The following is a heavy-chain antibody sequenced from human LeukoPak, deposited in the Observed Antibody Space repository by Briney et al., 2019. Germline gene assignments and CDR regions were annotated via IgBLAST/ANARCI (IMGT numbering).Heavy chain of an antibody. V-gene: IGHV4-61*01. CDR3: ARSVEGYCRGGSCYSYSYYMDV. J-gene: IGHJ6*03. Sequence: SETLSLTCTVSGYSFSSGYYWGWIRQPPGKGLEWIEYIYYRGSTNYNPSLKSRVTISVDTSKNQFSLKLSSVTAADTAVYYCARSVEGYCRGGSCYSYSYYMDVWGKGTTVTVSS. CDR2: IYYRGST. D-gene: IGHD2-15*01. CDR1: GYSFSSGYY.